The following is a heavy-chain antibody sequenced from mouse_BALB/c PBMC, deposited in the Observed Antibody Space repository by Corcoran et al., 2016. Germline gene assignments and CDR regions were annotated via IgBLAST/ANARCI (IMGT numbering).Heavy chain of an antibody. CDR1: GYTFTEYT. J-gene: IGHJ1*01. V-gene: IGHV1-18*01. Sequence: EVQLQQSGPELVKPGASVKISCKTSGYTFTEYTMHWVKQSHGKSLEWIGGINPNNGGTSYNQKFKGKAKLTVDKSARTAYMELRSLTSEDSAVYYCASGVTTATDWYFDVWGAGTTVTVSS. CDR3: ASGVTTATDWYFDV. CDR2: INPNNGGT. D-gene: IGHD1-2*01.